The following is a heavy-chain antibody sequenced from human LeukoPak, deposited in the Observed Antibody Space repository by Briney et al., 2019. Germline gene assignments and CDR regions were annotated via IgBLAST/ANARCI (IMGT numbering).Heavy chain of an antibody. CDR3: ARLSTKGWLQSNYFDY. D-gene: IGHD5-24*01. CDR2: IYPGDSDT. CDR1: GYSFTSYW. J-gene: IGHJ4*02. V-gene: IGHV5-51*01. Sequence: GESLKISCKGSGYSFTSYWIGWVRQMLGKGLEWMGIIYPGDSDTRYSPSFQGQVTISADKSISTAYLQWSSLKASDTAMYYCARLSTKGWLQSNYFDYWGQGTLVTVSS.